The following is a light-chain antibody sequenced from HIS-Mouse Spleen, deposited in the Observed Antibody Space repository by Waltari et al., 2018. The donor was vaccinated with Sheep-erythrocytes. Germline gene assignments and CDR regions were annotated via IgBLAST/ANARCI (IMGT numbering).Light chain of an antibody. V-gene: IGLV2-23*01. Sequence: QSALTQPAPVYGSPGQSITISCTGTSSDVGCYHLLSWYQQHPGKAPNLMIYGGIKRPSGFPNRSPGSTSGNTASLPFSGLQAENEAVYSCSSYAVSSTWLFGGGTKLTFL. CDR2: GGI. CDR1: SSDVGCYHL. CDR3: SSYAVSSTWL. J-gene: IGLJ3*02.